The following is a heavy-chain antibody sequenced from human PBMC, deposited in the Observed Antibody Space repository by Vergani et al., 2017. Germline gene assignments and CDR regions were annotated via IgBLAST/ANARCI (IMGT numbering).Heavy chain of an antibody. V-gene: IGHV3-30*02. J-gene: IGHJ6*02. CDR3: ANYGMAGNVGVAYFGMDV. Sequence: QVQILQSGGGVVQPGGSLRLSCTLSGFTLNTYGIHWVRQAPGKGLEWVSFIRYDGSSEYYGDSVKGRFTISRDKSQNTVNLQMNSLRTEDTAVYFCANYGMAGNVGVAYFGMDVWGRGTTVTVSS. CDR2: IRYDGSSE. D-gene: IGHD3-10*01. CDR1: GFTLNTYG.